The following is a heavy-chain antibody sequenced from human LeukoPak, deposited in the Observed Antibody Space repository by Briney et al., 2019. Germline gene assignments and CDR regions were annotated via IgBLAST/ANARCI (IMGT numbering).Heavy chain of an antibody. J-gene: IGHJ4*02. Sequence: GGSLRLSCAASGFTFSSYWMSWVRQAPGKGLEWVANIKQDGSEKYYVDSVKGRFTISRDNSKNTLYLQMNSLRAEDTAVYYCAKSITIFAVVTGFDYWGQGTLVTVSS. CDR1: GFTFSSYW. CDR3: AKSITIFAVVTGFDY. D-gene: IGHD3-3*01. V-gene: IGHV3-7*03. CDR2: IKQDGSEK.